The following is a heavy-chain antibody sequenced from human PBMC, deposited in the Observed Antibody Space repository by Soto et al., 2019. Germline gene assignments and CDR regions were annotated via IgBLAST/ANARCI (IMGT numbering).Heavy chain of an antibody. CDR3: ARDAESSGWYYYYGMDV. CDR1: GYTFTGYY. D-gene: IGHD6-19*01. V-gene: IGHV1-2*04. Sequence: GASVKVSCKASGYTFTGYYIHWVRQAPGQGLEWMGWINPNSGGTNYAQKSQGWVTMTRDTAISTAYMELSRLRSDDTAVYYCARDAESSGWYYYYGMDVWGQGTTVTVSS. J-gene: IGHJ6*02. CDR2: INPNSGGT.